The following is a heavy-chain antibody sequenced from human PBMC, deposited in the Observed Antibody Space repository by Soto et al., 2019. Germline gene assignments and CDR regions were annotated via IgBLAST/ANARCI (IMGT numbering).Heavy chain of an antibody. V-gene: IGHV4-31*03. CDR2: IYYSGST. CDR1: GDSISSGGYY. D-gene: IGHD6-13*01. CDR3: ARSYLEAGTLED. Sequence: QVQLHESGPGLVKPSQTLSLTCSVSGDSISSGGYYWSWIRQHPGKGLEWIGYIYYSGSTYYNPSLKSRVTISVDTSKKPFSLKLRSVTAADTAVYFCARSYLEAGTLEDWGQGTLVTVSS. J-gene: IGHJ4*02.